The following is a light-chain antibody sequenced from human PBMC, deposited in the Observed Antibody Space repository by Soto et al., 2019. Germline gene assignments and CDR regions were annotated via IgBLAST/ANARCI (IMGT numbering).Light chain of an antibody. Sequence: QSVLTQPHSVSGSPGQSVTISCTGPTIDVDSSNYVSWYQQHPGKAPKLMIYDVSERPSGVPDRFSGSKSGSTASLTISGLQAEDEADYYCCSYATTFYVFGSGTKLTVL. CDR3: CSYATTFYV. V-gene: IGLV2-11*01. CDR1: TIDVDSSNY. J-gene: IGLJ1*01. CDR2: DVS.